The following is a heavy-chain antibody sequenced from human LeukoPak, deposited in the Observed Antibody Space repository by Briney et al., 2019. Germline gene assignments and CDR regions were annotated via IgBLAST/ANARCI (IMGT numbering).Heavy chain of an antibody. V-gene: IGHV3-30*18. J-gene: IGHJ4*02. D-gene: IGHD7-27*01. Sequence: GGSLRLSCAASGFTFSSSGMHWVRQAPGKGQEWVAVMSYDGSNKYYADSVKGRFTISRDNSKNTLHLQMNSLRAEDTAVYYCAKGYLGLPNYFDYWGQGTLVTVSS. CDR2: MSYDGSNK. CDR3: AKGYLGLPNYFDY. CDR1: GFTFSSSG.